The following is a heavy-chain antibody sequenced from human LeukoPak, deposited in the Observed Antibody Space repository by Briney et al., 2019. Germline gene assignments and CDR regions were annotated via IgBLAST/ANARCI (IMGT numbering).Heavy chain of an antibody. CDR2: IRYDGSNK. D-gene: IGHD4-17*01. J-gene: IGHJ4*02. CDR1: GFTFSSYA. Sequence: GGSLRLSCAASGFTFSSYAMSWVRQAPGKGLEWVAFIRYDGSNKYYADSVKGRFTISRDNSKNTLYLQMNSLRAEDTAVYYCAKWDMTTVTDWGQGTLVTVSS. CDR3: AKWDMTTVTD. V-gene: IGHV3-30*02.